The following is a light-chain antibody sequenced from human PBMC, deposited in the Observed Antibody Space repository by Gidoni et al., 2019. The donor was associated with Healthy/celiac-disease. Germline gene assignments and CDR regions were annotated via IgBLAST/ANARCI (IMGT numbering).Light chain of an antibody. CDR1: QSVSSY. Sequence: DILLTQSPATLSLSPGERATLSCRASQSVSSYLAWYQQKPGQAPRLLIYDASNRATGIPARFSGSGSGTDFTLTISSLEPEDFAVYYCQQRSNWPPYTFXQXTKLXIK. J-gene: IGKJ2*01. V-gene: IGKV3-11*01. CDR2: DAS. CDR3: QQRSNWPPYT.